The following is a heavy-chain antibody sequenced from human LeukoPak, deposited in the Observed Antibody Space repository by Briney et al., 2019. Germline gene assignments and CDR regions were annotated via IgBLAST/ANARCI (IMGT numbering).Heavy chain of an antibody. Sequence: KPGGSLRLSCAASGFTFSSYSMNWVRQAPGMGLEWVSSISSSSSYIYYADSVKGRFTISRDNAKNSLYLQMNSLRAEDTAVYYCASFVGGSGSRDYWGQGTLVTVSS. J-gene: IGHJ4*02. V-gene: IGHV3-21*01. CDR1: GFTFSSYS. CDR3: ASFVGGSGSRDY. D-gene: IGHD3-10*01. CDR2: ISSSSSYI.